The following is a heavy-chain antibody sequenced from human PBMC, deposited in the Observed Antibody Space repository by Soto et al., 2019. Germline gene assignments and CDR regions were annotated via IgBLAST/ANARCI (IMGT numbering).Heavy chain of an antibody. CDR2: ISGSGGST. CDR1: GCTFSSLA. Sequence: GVSLRLSWAAAGCTFSSLAMSWIRQAPGKGLEWVSAISGSGGSTYYADSVKGRFTISRDNSKNTLYLQMNSLRAEDTAVYYCAKNPNYYDSSGTLFDYWGQGTLVTVSS. V-gene: IGHV3-23*01. CDR3: AKNPNYYDSSGTLFDY. J-gene: IGHJ4*02. D-gene: IGHD3-22*01.